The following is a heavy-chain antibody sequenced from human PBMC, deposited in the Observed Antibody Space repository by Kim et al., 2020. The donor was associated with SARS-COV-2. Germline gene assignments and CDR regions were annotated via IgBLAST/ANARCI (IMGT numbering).Heavy chain of an antibody. J-gene: IGHJ4*02. Sequence: SVKGRFTISRDNSKNTLYLQMNSLRAEDTAVYYCAKDQVDILTGYRYFDYWGQGTLVTVSS. CDR3: AKDQVDILTGYRYFDY. V-gene: IGHV3-33*06. D-gene: IGHD3-9*01.